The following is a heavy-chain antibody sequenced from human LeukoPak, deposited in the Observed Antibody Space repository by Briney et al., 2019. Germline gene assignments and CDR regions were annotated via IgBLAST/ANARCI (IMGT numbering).Heavy chain of an antibody. CDR2: INTSGSN. V-gene: IGHV4-4*09. Sequence: PSETLSLTCAVSGVSISRYYWAWIRQPPGKGLEWIGYINTSGSNNNNPSLKSRVTISVDKSKNHFSLTLNSVTAADTAVYYCARLSADVHLGDFDLWGQGTMVTVSS. CDR3: ARLSADVHLGDFDL. CDR1: GVSISRYY. J-gene: IGHJ3*01.